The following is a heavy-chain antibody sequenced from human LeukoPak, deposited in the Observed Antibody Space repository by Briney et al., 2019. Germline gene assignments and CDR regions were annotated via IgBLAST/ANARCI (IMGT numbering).Heavy chain of an antibody. J-gene: IGHJ6*03. CDR1: GYTFTGYY. V-gene: IGHV1-2*06. CDR2: INPNSGGT. CDR3: ARERSAAKYYYYYYMDV. Sequence: ASVKVSCKASGYTFTGYYMHWVRQAPGQGLEWMGRINPNSGGTNYAQKFQGRVTMTRDTSISTAYMELSRLRSDDTAEYYCARERSAAKYYYYYYMDVWGKGTTVTVSS.